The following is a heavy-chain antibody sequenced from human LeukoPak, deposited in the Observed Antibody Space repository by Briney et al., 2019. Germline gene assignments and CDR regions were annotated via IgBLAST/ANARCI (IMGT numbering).Heavy chain of an antibody. CDR2: IYYSGST. V-gene: IGHV4-59*08. D-gene: IGHD6-19*01. CDR1: GGSISSYY. Sequence: SETLSLTCTVSGGSISSYYWSWIRQPPGKGLEWIGYIYYSGSTNYNPSLKSRVTISVDTSKNQFSLKLSSVTAADTAVYYCASSSTAVAVIDYWGQGTLVTVSS. CDR3: ASSSTAVAVIDY. J-gene: IGHJ4*02.